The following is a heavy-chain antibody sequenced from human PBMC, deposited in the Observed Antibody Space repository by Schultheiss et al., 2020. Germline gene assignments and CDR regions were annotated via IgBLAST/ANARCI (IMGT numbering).Heavy chain of an antibody. CDR1: GFSLSNARMG. V-gene: IGHV2-5*01. J-gene: IGHJ6*02. CDR3: AHRHLRGNYYGMDV. D-gene: IGHD3-3*01. CDR2: IYWNDDK. Sequence: SGPTLVKPTETLTLTCTVSGFSLSNARMGVSWIRQPPGKALEWLALIYWNDDKRYSPSLKSRLTITKDTSKNQVVLTMTNMDPVDTATYYCAHRHLRGNYYGMDVWGQGTTVTVSS.